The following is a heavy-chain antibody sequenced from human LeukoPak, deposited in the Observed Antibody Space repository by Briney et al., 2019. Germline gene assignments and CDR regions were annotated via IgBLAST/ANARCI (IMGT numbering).Heavy chain of an antibody. V-gene: IGHV4-4*07. CDR2: MYTSGGN. Sequence: SETLSLTCTVSDDSISGYHWTWIRQPAGKGLEWIGRMYTSGGNSYNPSLKSRVTMSVDTSKNQFSLKLSSVTAADTAVYYCARGMAAAGTIYWGQGILVTVSS. CDR3: ARGMAAAGTIY. D-gene: IGHD6-13*01. CDR1: DDSISGYH. J-gene: IGHJ4*02.